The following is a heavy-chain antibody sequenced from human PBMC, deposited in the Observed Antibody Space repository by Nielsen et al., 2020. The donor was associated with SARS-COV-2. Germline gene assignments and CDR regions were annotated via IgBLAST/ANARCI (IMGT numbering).Heavy chain of an antibody. V-gene: IGHV3-23*01. CDR1: GFTFSSYW. CDR3: ARDRRWEHYYDFWSGGLYYYGMDV. Sequence: GESLKISCAASGFTFSSYWMSWVRQAPGKGLEWISVISGSAAGSHYADSVRGRFTISRDNSKNTLYLQMNSLRAEDTAVYYCARDRRWEHYYDFWSGGLYYYGMDVWGQGTTVTVSS. CDR2: ISGSAAGS. D-gene: IGHD3-3*01. J-gene: IGHJ6*02.